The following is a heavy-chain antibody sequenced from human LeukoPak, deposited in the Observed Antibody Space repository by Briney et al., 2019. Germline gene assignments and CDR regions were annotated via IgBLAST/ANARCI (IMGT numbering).Heavy chain of an antibody. CDR2: IYHSGSA. CDR3: VRYCSSTTCYTRAVDY. Sequence: SETLSLTCTVSGYSITSGYNWAWIRQPPGKVLGWIGIIYHSGSAYYNPSLKSPVTISVYTSNNHFSLKLISVTAADTAVYYCVRYCSSTTCYTRAVDYWGQGTLVTVSS. D-gene: IGHD2-2*02. J-gene: IGHJ4*02. V-gene: IGHV4-38-2*02. CDR1: GYSITSGYN.